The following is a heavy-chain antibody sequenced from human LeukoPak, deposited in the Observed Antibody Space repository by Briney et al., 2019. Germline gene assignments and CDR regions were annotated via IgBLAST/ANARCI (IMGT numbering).Heavy chain of an antibody. CDR1: GFTFSNAW. V-gene: IGHV3-15*01. Sequence: PGGALRLSCAASGFTFSNAWMSWVRQAPNKGLEWVGRSKTKTDGGTTDYAAPVKGRFTISRDDSKDTLYLQMNSLKSEDTAVYYCTTDYGSGSYHSFNYWGQGTLVTVSS. J-gene: IGHJ4*02. D-gene: IGHD3-10*01. CDR2: SKTKTDGGTT. CDR3: TTDYGSGSYHSFNY.